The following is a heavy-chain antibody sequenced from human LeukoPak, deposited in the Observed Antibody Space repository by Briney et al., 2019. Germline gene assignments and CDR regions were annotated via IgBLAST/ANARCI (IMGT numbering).Heavy chain of an antibody. V-gene: IGHV3-53*01. Sequence: PGGSLRLSCAVSGFTVSSNSMSWVRQAPGKRLELVSLIYSSGETYYADSVKGRFTISRDTSKNTLYLQMNSLRADDTAMYYCTRDGYNYFDSWGQGTLVTVSS. CDR1: GFTVSSNS. D-gene: IGHD5-24*01. CDR3: TRDGYNYFDS. J-gene: IGHJ4*02. CDR2: IYSSGET.